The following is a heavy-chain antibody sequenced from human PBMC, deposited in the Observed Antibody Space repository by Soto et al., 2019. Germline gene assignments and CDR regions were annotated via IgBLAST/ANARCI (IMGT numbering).Heavy chain of an antibody. CDR3: AKDPFRGYRYGYDY. D-gene: IGHD5-18*01. V-gene: IGHV3-23*01. J-gene: IGHJ4*02. Sequence: EVQLLESGGGLVQPGGSLRLSCAASGFTFSSYAMSWVRQAPGKGLEWVSAISGSGGSTYYADSVKGRFTISRDNSKNTQYLQMNILRAEHTAVYYRAKDPFRGYRYGYDYLGQGTLVTVSS. CDR2: ISGSGGST. CDR1: GFTFSSYA.